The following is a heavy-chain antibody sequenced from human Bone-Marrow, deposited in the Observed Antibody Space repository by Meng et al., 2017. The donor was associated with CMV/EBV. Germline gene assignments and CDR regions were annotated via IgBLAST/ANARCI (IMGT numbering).Heavy chain of an antibody. J-gene: IGHJ6*02. CDR1: GDSVSSNSAA. CDR3: ARDQKWFGFGDNNYGMNV. D-gene: IGHD3-16*01. CDR2: TYYRSKWYN. V-gene: IGHV6-1*01. Sequence: SQTLSLTCAISGDSVSSNSAAWNWIRQSPSRGLEWLGRTYYRSKWYNDYAVSVKSRITINPDTSKNQFSLQLNSVTPEDTAVYYCARDQKWFGFGDNNYGMNVWGQGTTVTVSS.